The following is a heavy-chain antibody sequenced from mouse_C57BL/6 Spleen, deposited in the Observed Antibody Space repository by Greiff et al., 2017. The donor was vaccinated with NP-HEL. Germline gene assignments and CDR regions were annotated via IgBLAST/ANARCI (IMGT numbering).Heavy chain of an antibody. CDR3: ARPPFYYDYDWAWFAY. D-gene: IGHD2-4*01. J-gene: IGHJ3*01. V-gene: IGHV5-6*01. Sequence: EVQLVESGGDLVKPGGSLKLSCAASGFTFSSYGMSWVRQTPDKRLEWVATISSGGSYTYYPDSVKGRFTISRDNAKNTLYLQMSSLKSEDTAMYYCARPPFYYDYDWAWFAYWGQGTLVTVSA. CDR2: ISSGGSYT. CDR1: GFTFSSYG.